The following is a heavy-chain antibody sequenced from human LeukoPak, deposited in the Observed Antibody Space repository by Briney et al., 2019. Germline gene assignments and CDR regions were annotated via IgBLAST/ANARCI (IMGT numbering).Heavy chain of an antibody. D-gene: IGHD2-2*01. V-gene: IGHV3-7*01. CDR1: GFSIRNFW. CDR3: ARDGLTYARDY. J-gene: IGHJ4*02. Sequence: SGGSLRLSCEASGFSIRNFWMTWVRQAPGKGLEWVAHLKGDGSEEYYVDSVKGRFTTYRDSAKNSLYLQMNSLRVDDTAFYYCARDGLTYARDYWGQETLVTVSS. CDR2: LKGDGSEE.